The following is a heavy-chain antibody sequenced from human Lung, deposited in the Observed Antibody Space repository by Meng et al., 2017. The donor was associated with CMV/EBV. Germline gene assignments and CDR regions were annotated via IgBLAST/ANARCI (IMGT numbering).Heavy chain of an antibody. J-gene: IGHJ4*02. CDR2: AYNSGYT. V-gene: IGHV4-30-4*08. Sequence: SETLSLTCTVSGGSISSGDYYWSWIRQSPGKGLEWIGYAYNSGYTYYNASLKSRITISVDTSKNQFSLKLNSVTAADTAVYYCARVSRYLTNFESDIDYWGPGTLVTVSS. CDR3: ARVSRYLTNFESDIDY. D-gene: IGHD6-13*01. CDR1: GGSISSGDYY.